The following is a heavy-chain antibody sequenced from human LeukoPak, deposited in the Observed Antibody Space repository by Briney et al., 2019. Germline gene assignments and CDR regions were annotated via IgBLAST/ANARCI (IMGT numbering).Heavy chain of an antibody. CDR1: GGSISSSSYY. J-gene: IGHJ5*02. D-gene: IGHD6-19*01. CDR3: TRFSDWDLAVAGNNWFDP. CDR2: IYYGGST. V-gene: IGHV4-39*07. Sequence: SETLSLTCTVSGGSISSSSYYWGWVRQPPGRGLGWIGSIYYGGSTYYNPSLKSRVTISIDTSKNQFSLKLSSVTAADTAVYYCTRFSDWDLAVAGNNWFDPWGQGTLVTVSS.